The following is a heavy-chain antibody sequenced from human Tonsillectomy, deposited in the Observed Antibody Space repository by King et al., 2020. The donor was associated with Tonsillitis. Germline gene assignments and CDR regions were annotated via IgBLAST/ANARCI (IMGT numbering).Heavy chain of an antibody. J-gene: IGHJ6*03. CDR1: GGSFSGYY. V-gene: IGHV4-34*01. CDR2: INHSGST. D-gene: IGHD3-3*01. Sequence: VQLQQWGARLLKPSETLSLTCAVYGGSFSGYYWTWIRQPPGKGLEWIGEINHSGSTNYNSSLKSRVTISVDTSKNQFSLTPSSVTAADTSVYYCARGGGTIFGVIVADSYYYYMDVWGKGTTVTVSS. CDR3: ARGGGTIFGVIVADSYYYYMDV.